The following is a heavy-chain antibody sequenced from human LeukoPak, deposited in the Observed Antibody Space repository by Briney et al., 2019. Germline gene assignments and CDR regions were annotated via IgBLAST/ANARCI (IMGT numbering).Heavy chain of an antibody. Sequence: ASVKVSCKASGYTFTSYGISWVRQAPGQGLEWMGWISAYNGNTNYAQKLQGRVTMTTDTSTSTAYMELRSLRSDDTAVYYCARGRIAVAGTIYYYYYMDVWGKGTTVTVSS. CDR1: GYTFTSYG. D-gene: IGHD6-19*01. J-gene: IGHJ6*03. V-gene: IGHV1-18*01. CDR3: ARGRIAVAGTIYYYYYMDV. CDR2: ISAYNGNT.